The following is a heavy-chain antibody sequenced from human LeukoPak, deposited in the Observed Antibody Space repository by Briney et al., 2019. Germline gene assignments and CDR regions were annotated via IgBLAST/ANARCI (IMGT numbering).Heavy chain of an antibody. Sequence: GGSLRLSCAASGFIFSSYNMNWVRQAPGKGLEWVSSISSRSRDVYYADSVKGRFTISRDNAKNSLYLQMNSLRAEDTAVYYCARGYSPYYYDSSGPPAFDIWGQGTMVTVSS. CDR1: GFIFSSYN. J-gene: IGHJ3*02. CDR2: ISSRSRDV. D-gene: IGHD3-22*01. CDR3: ARGYSPYYYDSSGPPAFDI. V-gene: IGHV3-21*01.